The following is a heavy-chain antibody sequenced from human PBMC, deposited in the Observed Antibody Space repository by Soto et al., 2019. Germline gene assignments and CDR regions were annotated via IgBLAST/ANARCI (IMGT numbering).Heavy chain of an antibody. V-gene: IGHV1-24*01. D-gene: IGHD2-15*01. CDR2: FDPEDGET. CDR3: ATLYRXRQYCSGGSCYSYWFDP. Sequence: ASVKVSCKVSGYTLTELSMHWVRQAPGKGLEWMGGFDPEDGETIYAQKFQGRVTMTEDTSTDTAYMELSSLRSEDTAVYYCATLYRXRQYCSGGSCYSYWFDPWGQGTLVTVSS. CDR1: GYTLTELS. J-gene: IGHJ5*02.